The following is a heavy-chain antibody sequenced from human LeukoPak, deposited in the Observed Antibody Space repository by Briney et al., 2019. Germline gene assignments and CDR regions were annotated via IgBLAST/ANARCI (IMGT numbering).Heavy chain of an antibody. CDR2: IYYSRST. CDR3: ARGRVVAATGFDY. J-gene: IGHJ4*02. CDR1: GGSISSYY. D-gene: IGHD2-15*01. V-gene: IGHV4-59*01. Sequence: PSETLSLTCTVSGGSISSYYWSWIRQPPGKGLEWIGYIYYSRSTNYNPSLKSRVTISVDTSKNQFSLKLSSVTAADTAVYYCARGRVVAATGFDYWGQGTLVTVSS.